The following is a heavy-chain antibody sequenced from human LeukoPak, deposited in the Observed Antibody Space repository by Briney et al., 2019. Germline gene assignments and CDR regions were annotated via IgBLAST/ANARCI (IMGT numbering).Heavy chain of an antibody. D-gene: IGHD2-2*02. CDR3: ARGSPLYCSSTSCYIGEAWFDP. J-gene: IGHJ5*02. V-gene: IGHV1-8*01. CDR2: MNPNSGNT. Sequence: GASVKVSCKASGYTFTSYDINWVRQATGQGLEWMGWMNPNSGNTGYAQKFQGRVTMTRNTSISTAYMELSSLRSEDTAVYYYARGSPLYCSSTSCYIGEAWFDPWGQGTLVTVSS. CDR1: GYTFTSYD.